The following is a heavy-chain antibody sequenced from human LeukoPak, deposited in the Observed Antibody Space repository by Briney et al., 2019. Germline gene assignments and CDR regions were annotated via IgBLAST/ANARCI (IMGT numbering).Heavy chain of an antibody. D-gene: IGHD2/OR15-2a*01. CDR1: GFTFSRYW. CDR3: ASYLTSIPSGMDV. CDR2: ISTDGSST. Sequence: AGGSLRLSCAASGFTFSRYWMHWLRQAPGKGLVWVSRISTDGSSTSYADSVKGRFTISRDNGKNTLYLQTNSLRAEDTAVYYCASYLTSIPSGMDVWGQGTTVTVSS. V-gene: IGHV3-74*01. J-gene: IGHJ6*02.